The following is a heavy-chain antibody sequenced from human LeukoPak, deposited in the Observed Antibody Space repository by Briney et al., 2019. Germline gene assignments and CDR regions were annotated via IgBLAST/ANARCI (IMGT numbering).Heavy chain of an antibody. D-gene: IGHD6-19*01. CDR1: GDSISSSSYY. V-gene: IGHV4-39*01. J-gene: IGHJ4*02. CDR3: GRRGSSGWYQAFDL. Sequence: SETLSLTCSVSGDSISSSSYYWAWVRQPPKKGLEWIGDMYYTGATYYNLSLKSRLTMSVDTSKNQFSLELTSMPAADTAIYYCGRRGSSGWYQAFDLWGQGTLVTVSS. CDR2: MYYTGAT.